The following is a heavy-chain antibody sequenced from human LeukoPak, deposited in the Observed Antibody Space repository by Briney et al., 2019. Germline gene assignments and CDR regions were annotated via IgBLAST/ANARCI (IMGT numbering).Heavy chain of an antibody. D-gene: IGHD6-13*01. J-gene: IGHJ5*02. CDR2: INHSGST. Sequence: SETLSLTCAVYGGSFSGYYWSWIRQPPGKGLEWIGEINHSGSTNYNPSLKSRVTISVDTSKNQFSLKLSSVTAADTAVYYCARGRSWYGGVWFDPWGQGTLVTVSS. V-gene: IGHV4-34*01. CDR1: GGSFSGYY. CDR3: ARGRSWYGGVWFDP.